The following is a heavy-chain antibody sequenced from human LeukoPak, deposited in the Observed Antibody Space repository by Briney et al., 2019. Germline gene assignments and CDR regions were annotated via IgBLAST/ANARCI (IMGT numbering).Heavy chain of an antibody. V-gene: IGHV3-23*01. CDR3: ATGIHDPSSGWHYFEF. D-gene: IGHD6-19*01. CDR1: GFTFSSYA. Sequence: GGSLRLSCAASGFTFSSYAMSWVRQAPGKGLEWVSAISVSGSSAYYADSVRGRFTISRDNSKNTLYLQMNSLRAGDTAVYYCATGIHDPSSGWHYFEFWGQGTLVTVSS. CDR2: ISVSGSSA. J-gene: IGHJ4*02.